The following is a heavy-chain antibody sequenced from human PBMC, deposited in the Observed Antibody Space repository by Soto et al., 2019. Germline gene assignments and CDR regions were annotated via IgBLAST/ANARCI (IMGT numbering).Heavy chain of an antibody. V-gene: IGHV4-59*12. Sequence: SETLSLTCTVSGGSISSYCWSWIRQPPGKGLEWIGYIYYSGSTNYNPSLKGRVTMSVDKSKNQFSLKLASVTAADTAVYYCARMVGATLVDFWGQGTLVTSPQ. CDR2: IYYSGST. CDR1: GGSISSYC. CDR3: ARMVGATLVDF. J-gene: IGHJ4*02. D-gene: IGHD1-26*01.